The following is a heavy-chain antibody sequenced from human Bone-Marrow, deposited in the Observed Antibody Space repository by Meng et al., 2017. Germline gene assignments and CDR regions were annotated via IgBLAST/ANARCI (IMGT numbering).Heavy chain of an antibody. D-gene: IGHD3-22*01. CDR2: IYYSGTT. J-gene: IGHJ4*02. CDR1: GDSISSGIYY. Sequence: ESLKISCTVSGDSISSGIYYWGWIRQSPGKGLEWIGSIYYSGTTYYNPSLKSRVTISVDTSKNQFSLKLNSVTAADTAVYYCVRDGGTMILVVTEKAHFDYWGQGTLVTVSS. V-gene: IGHV4-39*07. CDR3: VRDGGTMILVVTEKAHFDY.